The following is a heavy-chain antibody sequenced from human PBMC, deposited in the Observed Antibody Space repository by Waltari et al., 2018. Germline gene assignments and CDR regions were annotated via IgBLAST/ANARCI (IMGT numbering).Heavy chain of an antibody. Sequence: QVQLVESGGGVVQPGRSLRLSCAASGFTFRSYGMHWVRQAPGKGLEWVAVISYDGSNKYYADSVKGRFTISRDNSKNTLYLQMNSLRAEDTAVYYCARDESGDLDFDLWGQGTLVTVSS. J-gene: IGHJ4*02. CDR2: ISYDGSNK. CDR1: GFTFRSYG. V-gene: IGHV3-30*03. CDR3: ARDESGDLDFDL. D-gene: IGHD5-12*01.